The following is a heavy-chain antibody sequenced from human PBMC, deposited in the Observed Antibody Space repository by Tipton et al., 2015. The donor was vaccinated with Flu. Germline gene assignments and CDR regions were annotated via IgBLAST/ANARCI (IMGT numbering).Heavy chain of an antibody. CDR2: IDHSGST. D-gene: IGHD6-13*01. Sequence: GLVKPSETLSLTCAVYGGSFSGYYWSRISQPPGKGLEWIGEIDHSGSTNYNPSLKSRVTISVDTSKNQFSLKLSSVTAADTAVYYCASQYSSSWYAAFDIWVHGTMVTVSS. J-gene: IGHJ3*02. V-gene: IGHV4-34*01. CDR3: ASQYSSSWYAAFDI. CDR1: GGSFSGYY.